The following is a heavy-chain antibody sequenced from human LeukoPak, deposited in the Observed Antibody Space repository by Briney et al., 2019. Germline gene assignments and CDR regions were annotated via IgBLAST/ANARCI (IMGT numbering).Heavy chain of an antibody. J-gene: IGHJ5*01. CDR1: GGSISSYY. CDR2: IYYSGST. V-gene: IGHV4-59*01. Sequence: PSETLSLTCTVSGGSISSYYWSWIRQPPGKGLEWIGYIYYSGSTNYNPSLKSRVTISVDTSKNQFSLKLSSVTAADTAVYYCARGSPKHDSWGQGTLVTVSS. CDR3: ARGSPKHDS.